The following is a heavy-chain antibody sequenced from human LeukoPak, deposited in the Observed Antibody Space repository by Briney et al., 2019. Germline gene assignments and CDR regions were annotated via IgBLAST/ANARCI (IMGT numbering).Heavy chain of an antibody. Sequence: GGSLRLSCAASGFTFSSYSMNWVRQAPGKGLEWVSSISSSSSYIYYADSVKGRFTISRDNSKNTLYLQMNSLRAEDTAVYYCAKEGSLYYYYDSSGYSDYWGQGTLVTVSS. J-gene: IGHJ4*02. D-gene: IGHD3-22*01. CDR3: AKEGSLYYYYDSSGYSDY. V-gene: IGHV3-21*04. CDR2: ISSSSSYI. CDR1: GFTFSSYS.